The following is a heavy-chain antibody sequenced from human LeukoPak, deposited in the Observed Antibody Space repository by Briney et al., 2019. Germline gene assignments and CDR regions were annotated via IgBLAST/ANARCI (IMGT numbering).Heavy chain of an antibody. J-gene: IGHJ4*02. CDR2: IRYDGSNK. CDR3: AKDSFIGSWHGGFDY. V-gene: IGHV3-30*02. D-gene: IGHD6-13*01. Sequence: PGGSLRLSCAASGFTFSSYGMHWVRQAPGKGLEWVAFIRYDGSNKYYADSVKGRFTISRDNSKNTLYLQMNSLRAEDTAVYYCAKDSFIGSWHGGFDYWGQGTLVTVSS. CDR1: GFTFSSYG.